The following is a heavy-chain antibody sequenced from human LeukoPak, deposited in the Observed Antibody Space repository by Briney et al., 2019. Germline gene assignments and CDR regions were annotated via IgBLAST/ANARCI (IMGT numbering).Heavy chain of an antibody. CDR3: PRGGGGPDF. Sequence: SETQTLPCSVSGDSLSSWDWMWIRQPPGKGLEWIGYIYYSGSTKYNPSLESRVTISVDTSKSQFSLKLSSVSTADTAVYYCPRGGGGPDFWRQGTPVTVSS. V-gene: IGHV4-59*01. D-gene: IGHD6-25*01. J-gene: IGHJ4*02. CDR1: GDSLSSWD. CDR2: IYYSGST.